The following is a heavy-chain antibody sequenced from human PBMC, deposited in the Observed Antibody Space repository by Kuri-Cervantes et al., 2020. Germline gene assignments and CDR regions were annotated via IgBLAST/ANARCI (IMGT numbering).Heavy chain of an antibody. CDR2: ISAYNGNT. CDR1: GYTFTSYG. D-gene: IGHD3-3*01. J-gene: IGHJ5*02. CDR3: AREIFGVVIDRVNWFDP. Sequence: ASVKVSCKASGYTFTSYGISWVRQAPGQGLEWMGWISAYNGNTNYAQKLQGKVTMTTDTSTSTAYMELRSLRSEDTAVYYCAREIFGVVIDRVNWFDPWGQGTLVTVSS. V-gene: IGHV1-18*01.